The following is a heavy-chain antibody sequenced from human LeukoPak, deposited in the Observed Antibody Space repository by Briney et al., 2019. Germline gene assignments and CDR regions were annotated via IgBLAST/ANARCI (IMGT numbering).Heavy chain of an antibody. CDR1: GYTFSGYY. V-gene: IGHV1-2*02. Sequence: ASVKVSCKASGYTFSGYYIHWVRQAPGQGLEWMGWINPNNGDTNYSQKFQDRVTMTRDTSISTAYMELSRLRSDDTAVFYCVKTHKGVKMPTTRFDYWGQGTLVTVSS. D-gene: IGHD5-24*01. J-gene: IGHJ4*02. CDR2: INPNNGDT. CDR3: VKTHKGVKMPTTRFDY.